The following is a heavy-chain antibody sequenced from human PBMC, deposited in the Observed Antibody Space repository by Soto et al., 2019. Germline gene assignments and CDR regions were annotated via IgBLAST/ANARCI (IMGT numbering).Heavy chain of an antibody. J-gene: IGHJ6*02. V-gene: IGHV3-7*05. CDR2: IKQDGSEK. Sequence: GGSLRLSCAASGFTFSSYWMSWVRQAPGKGLEWVANIKQDGSEKYYVDSVKGRFTISRDNAKNSLYLQMNSLRAEDADVDYCERDQAAGDHLRLRGMDVWGQGTMVTVSS. CDR1: GFTFSSYW. CDR3: ERDQAAGDHLRLRGMDV. D-gene: IGHD6-13*01.